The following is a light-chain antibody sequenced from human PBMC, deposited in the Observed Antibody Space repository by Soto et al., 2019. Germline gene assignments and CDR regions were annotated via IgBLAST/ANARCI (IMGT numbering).Light chain of an antibody. CDR1: QSLSGNY. J-gene: IGKJ5*01. Sequence: EIVLTQSPGTLSLSPGERATLSCRASQSLSGNYLAWYQQRPGQAPRLLIHGASNRATGIPDRFSGSGSGTAFTLTSSRLEPDDFAVYYCQQYGSSPRTFGQGTRLEIK. CDR3: QQYGSSPRT. V-gene: IGKV3-20*01. CDR2: GAS.